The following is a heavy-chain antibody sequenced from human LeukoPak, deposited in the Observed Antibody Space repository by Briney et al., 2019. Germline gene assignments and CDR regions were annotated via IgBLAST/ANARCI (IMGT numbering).Heavy chain of an antibody. CDR1: GDSVSSNSAA. Sequence: SQTLSLTCDISGDSVSSNSAAWNWIRQSPSRGLEWLGRTYYRSEWYDDYSVSVKSRITINPDTSKNQFSLQLNSVTPEDTAVYYCARGGYYGSGSFYSTQTSVFDYWGQGTLVTVSS. J-gene: IGHJ4*02. V-gene: IGHV6-1*01. CDR2: TYYRSEWYD. CDR3: ARGGYYGSGSFYSTQTSVFDY. D-gene: IGHD3-10*01.